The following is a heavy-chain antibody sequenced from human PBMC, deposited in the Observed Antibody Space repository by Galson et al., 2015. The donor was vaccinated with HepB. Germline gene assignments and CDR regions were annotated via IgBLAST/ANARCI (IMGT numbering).Heavy chain of an antibody. Sequence: SLRLSCAASGFTFSNAWMSWVRQAPGKGLEWVGRIKSKTDGGTTDYAAPVKGRFTISRDDSKNTLYLQMNSLKTEDTAVYYCTTDSYCGGDCYSDYWGQGTLVTVSS. V-gene: IGHV3-15*01. CDR3: TTDSYCGGDCYSDY. J-gene: IGHJ4*02. D-gene: IGHD2-21*02. CDR2: IKSKTDGGTT. CDR1: GFTFSNAW.